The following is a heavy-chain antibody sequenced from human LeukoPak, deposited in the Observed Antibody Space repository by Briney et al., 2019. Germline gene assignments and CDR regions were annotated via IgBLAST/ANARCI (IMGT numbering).Heavy chain of an antibody. Sequence: GGSLRLSCAASGFTFSDYYMSWIRQAPGKGLEWVSYISSSSSYTNYADSVKGQFTISRDNAKNSLYLQMNSLRAEDTAVYYCARFMVRDKLDYWGQGTLVTVSS. D-gene: IGHD3-10*01. CDR2: ISSSSSYT. CDR3: ARFMVRDKLDY. CDR1: GFTFSDYY. V-gene: IGHV3-11*06. J-gene: IGHJ4*02.